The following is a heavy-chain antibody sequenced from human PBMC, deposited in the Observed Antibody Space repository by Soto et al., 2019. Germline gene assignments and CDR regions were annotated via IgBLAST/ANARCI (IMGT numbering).Heavy chain of an antibody. CDR1: GDSVSSNSAA. D-gene: IGHD3-10*01. J-gene: IGHJ3*02. Sequence: SQTLSLTCAISGDSVSSNSAAWNWIRQSPSRGLEWLGRTYYMSEWYNDYAVSVKSRITINPDTSKNQFSLQLNSVTPEDTAIYYCVRVRITMTRGPFDIWGQGTVVTVSS. CDR3: VRVRITMTRGPFDI. CDR2: TYYMSEWYN. V-gene: IGHV6-1*01.